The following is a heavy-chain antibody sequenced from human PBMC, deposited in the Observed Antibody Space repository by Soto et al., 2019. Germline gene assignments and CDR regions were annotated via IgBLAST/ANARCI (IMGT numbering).Heavy chain of an antibody. CDR1: GHSISSGFYY. D-gene: IGHD3-10*01. Sequence: SEPLSLTCTVSGHSISSGFYYWGWIRQPPGKGLEWIGSSYHSGSTYYNPSLRSRVFFALATSRSLFSLRVNAGTAADTPVYYWGGEWSGGCRGANPDKYSGRDVWGQGTKVTVSS. V-gene: IGHV4-38-2*02. CDR3: GGEWSGGCRGANPDKYSGRDV. J-gene: IGHJ6*02. CDR2: SYHSGST.